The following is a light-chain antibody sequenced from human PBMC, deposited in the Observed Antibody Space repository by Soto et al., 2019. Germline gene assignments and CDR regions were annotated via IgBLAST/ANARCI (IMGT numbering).Light chain of an antibody. CDR3: QQYYSTPRT. Sequence: DIVMTQSPDSLAVSLGERATIKSKSSQSVLYCSNNRNYLAWYKQKPGQPPKLLISWASTRESGVPDRISGSGSGTDFTLTISSLQAEDVAVYYCQQYYSTPRTFGQGTKVEIK. CDR1: QSVLYCSNNRNY. V-gene: IGKV4-1*01. J-gene: IGKJ1*01. CDR2: WAS.